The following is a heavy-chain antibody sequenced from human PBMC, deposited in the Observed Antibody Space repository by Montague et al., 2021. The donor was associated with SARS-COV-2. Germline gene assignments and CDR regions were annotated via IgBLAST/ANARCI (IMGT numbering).Heavy chain of an antibody. Sequence: SETLSLTCSVTGFPISSGNHWGWIRQSPGKGPEWIGSIYHSGYTSYNPSLKSRVTISMNTSNNQFFLKLTSVTAADTAVYYCARPGRGYSYGLDAFEVWGQGTMVTVSS. CDR3: ARPGRGYSYGLDAFEV. CDR2: IYHSGYT. D-gene: IGHD5-18*01. J-gene: IGHJ3*01. V-gene: IGHV4-38-2*02. CDR1: GFPISSGNH.